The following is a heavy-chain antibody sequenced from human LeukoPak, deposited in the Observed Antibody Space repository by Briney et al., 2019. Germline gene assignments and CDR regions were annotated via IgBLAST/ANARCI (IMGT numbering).Heavy chain of an antibody. Sequence: PSETLSLTCTVSGGSISSYYWSWIRQPPGKGLEWIGYIYYSGSTNYTPSLKSRVTISVDTSKNQFSLKLSSVTAADTAVYYCARAKGYCSGGRCYSDYYGMDVWGQGTTVTVSS. CDR3: ARAKGYCSGGRCYSDYYGMDV. CDR1: GGSISSYY. J-gene: IGHJ6*02. CDR2: IYYSGST. V-gene: IGHV4-59*08. D-gene: IGHD2-15*01.